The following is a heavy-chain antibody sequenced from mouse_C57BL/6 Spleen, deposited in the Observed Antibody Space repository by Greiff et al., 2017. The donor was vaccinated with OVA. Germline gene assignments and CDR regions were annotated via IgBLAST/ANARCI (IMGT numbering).Heavy chain of an antibody. CDR1: GYTFTSYG. D-gene: IGHD4-1*01. CDR2: IYPRSGNT. J-gene: IGHJ2*01. Sequence: QVQLQQSGAELARPGASVKLSCKASGYTFTSYGISWVKQRTGQGLEWIGAIYPRSGNTYYNEKFKGKATLTADKSSSTAYMELRSLTSEDSAVYFCARSRTGTVYYFDYWGQGTTLTVSS. CDR3: ARSRTGTVYYFDY. V-gene: IGHV1-81*01.